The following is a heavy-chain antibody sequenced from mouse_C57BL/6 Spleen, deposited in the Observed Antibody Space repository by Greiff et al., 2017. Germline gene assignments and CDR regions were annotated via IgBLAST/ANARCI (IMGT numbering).Heavy chain of an antibody. D-gene: IGHD1-1*01. J-gene: IGHJ4*01. Sequence: VQLQQPGAELVKPGASVKLSCKASGYTFTSYWMHWVKQRPGQGLEWIGMIHPHSGSTNYNEKFKSKATLTVDKSSSTAYMQLSSLTSEDSAVYYCARSYYGSSPYYAMDYWGQGTSVTVSS. CDR1: GYTFTSYW. CDR3: ARSYYGSSPYYAMDY. V-gene: IGHV1-64*01. CDR2: IHPHSGST.